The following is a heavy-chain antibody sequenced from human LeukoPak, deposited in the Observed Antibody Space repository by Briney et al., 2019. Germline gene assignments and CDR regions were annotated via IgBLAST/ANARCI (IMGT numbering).Heavy chain of an antibody. Sequence: PSETLSLTCTVSGDSINSYYWSWIRQPPGKRLEWIGYIYYSGGNTNYNPSLKSRVTMSVDTSKNQFSLKLSSVTAADTAVYYCARVVGYGYSDYWGQGTLVTVSS. V-gene: IGHV4-59*01. CDR1: GDSINSYY. CDR3: ARVVGYGYSDY. D-gene: IGHD3-22*01. J-gene: IGHJ4*02. CDR2: IYYSGGNT.